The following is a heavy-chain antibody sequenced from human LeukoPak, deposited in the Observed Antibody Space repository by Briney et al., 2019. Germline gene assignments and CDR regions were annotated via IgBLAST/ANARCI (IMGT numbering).Heavy chain of an antibody. V-gene: IGHV4-59*08. CDR2: IYYRGGT. CDR1: GGSSSSYY. Sequence: SETLSLTCTVSGGSSSSYYWSWIRQPPGKGLKWIGYIYYRGGTNYNPSLESRVTISGDTSKNEFSLKLTSVTAADTAVYYCARGRLIVAPGVYYFEYWGQGTLVTVSS. CDR3: ARGRLIVAPGVYYFEY. J-gene: IGHJ4*02. D-gene: IGHD5-12*01.